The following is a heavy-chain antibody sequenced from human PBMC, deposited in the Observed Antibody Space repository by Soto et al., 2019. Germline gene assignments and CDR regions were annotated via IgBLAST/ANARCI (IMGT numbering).Heavy chain of an antibody. CDR1: DFTLSNAW. CDR3: TTDSLFSGVLVRFDF. Sequence: EVRLVESGGSLVEPGGSLRLSCAASDFTLSNAWINWVRQAPGKGLEWVGRIRSKTSGGTTDFAAPVKGRFAISRDDSKDMVYLQMNSLRTEDTAVYYCTTDSLFSGVLVRFDFWGHGTLVTVSS. CDR2: IRSKTSGGTT. D-gene: IGHD2-8*02. V-gene: IGHV3-15*07. J-gene: IGHJ4*01.